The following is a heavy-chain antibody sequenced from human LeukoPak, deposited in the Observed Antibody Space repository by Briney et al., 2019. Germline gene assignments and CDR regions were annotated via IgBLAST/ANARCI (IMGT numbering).Heavy chain of an antibody. CDR3: VRDPSNSGNWFDL. Sequence: GGSLRLSCAASGFNLRVYWMHGVRQAPGKGLVWFSRLGTDGTYTNYAASVTGRFTISRDNAKNTLYLQMDSLRAEDTSFYYCVRDPSNSGNWFDLWGRGTLVTVSS. CDR1: GFNLRVYW. D-gene: IGHD4-11*01. CDR2: LGTDGTYT. J-gene: IGHJ5*02. V-gene: IGHV3-74*01.